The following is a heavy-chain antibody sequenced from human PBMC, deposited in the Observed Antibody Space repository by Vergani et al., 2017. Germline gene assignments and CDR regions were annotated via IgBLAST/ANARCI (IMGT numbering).Heavy chain of an antibody. CDR3: ARDPPGGPPFDY. J-gene: IGHJ4*02. D-gene: IGHD3-16*01. V-gene: IGHV3-23*03. CDR1: GFTFSSYA. CDR2: IYSGGSST. Sequence: EVQLLESGGGLVQPGGSLRLSCAASGFTFSSYAMSWVRQAPGKGLEWVSVIYSGGSSTYYADSVKGRFTISRDNSKNTLYLQMNSLRAEDTAVYYCARDPPGGPPFDYWGQGTLVTVSS.